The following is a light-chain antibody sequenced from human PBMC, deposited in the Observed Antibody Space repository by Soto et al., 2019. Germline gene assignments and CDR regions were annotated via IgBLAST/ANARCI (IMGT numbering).Light chain of an antibody. J-gene: IGLJ2*01. CDR3: NSYTSSSTLV. Sequence: QSALTQPASVSGSPGQSITISCTGTSSDVGGYNFVSWYQQHPGKAPKLMLYNVYDRPSGIPHRFSGSRSGNTASLTISGLQAEDEAHYYCNSYTSSSTLVFGGGTQLTVL. CDR1: SSDVGGYNF. V-gene: IGLV2-14*03. CDR2: NVY.